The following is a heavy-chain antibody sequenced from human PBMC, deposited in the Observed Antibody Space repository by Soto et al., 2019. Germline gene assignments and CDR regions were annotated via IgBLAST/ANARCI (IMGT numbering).Heavy chain of an antibody. V-gene: IGHV3-7*03. CDR2: IKADGSEE. J-gene: IGHJ4*02. Sequence: EVHLVESGGGLVQPGGSLRVSCAASGFTFSNHWMSWVRQAPGKGLECVAIIKADGSEEFYVDSVEGRFAISRDNAMSTLYLQMSGLRAEDSAVYYCTRGYCTGGSCYYEYYFDSWGQGTLVTVSS. CDR1: GFTFSNHW. D-gene: IGHD2-15*01. CDR3: TRGYCTGGSCYYEYYFDS.